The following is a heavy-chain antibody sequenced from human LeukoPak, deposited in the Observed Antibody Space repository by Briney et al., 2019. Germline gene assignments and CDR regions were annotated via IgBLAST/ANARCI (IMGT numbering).Heavy chain of an antibody. V-gene: IGHV4-59*01. CDR2: IYYTGST. J-gene: IGHJ5*02. Sequence: SETLSLTCTLSGGSISYYYWTWIRQSPGKGLEWIGQIYYTGSTYYNPSLKRRVTISVDTSRNQFSLNLTSVTAADTAVYYCARGGTYNDILSFDPWGKGTLVTVSS. D-gene: IGHD3-9*01. CDR3: ARGGTYNDILSFDP. CDR1: GGSISYYY.